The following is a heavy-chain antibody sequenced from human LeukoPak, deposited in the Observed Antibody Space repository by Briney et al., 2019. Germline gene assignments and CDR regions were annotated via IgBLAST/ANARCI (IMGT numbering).Heavy chain of an antibody. D-gene: IGHD3-22*01. CDR3: ARDYDPDYYDSSGYSDY. CDR2: INSDGSST. V-gene: IGHV3-74*03. CDR1: GFTFSRYW. J-gene: IGHJ4*01. Sequence: GGSLRLSCAASGFTFSRYWMHWVRQAPGKGPLWVSRINSDGSSTKYADTVEGRFVISRDNARNIPYLQMNSLRAEDTAVYYCARDYDPDYYDSSGYSDYWGQGTRVTVSS.